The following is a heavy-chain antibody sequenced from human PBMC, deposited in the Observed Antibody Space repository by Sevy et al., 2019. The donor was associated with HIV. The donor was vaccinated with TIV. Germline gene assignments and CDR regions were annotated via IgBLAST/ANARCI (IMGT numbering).Heavy chain of an antibody. CDR3: TRDRGDTDHYIPQY. CDR1: GFTFSDYY. V-gene: IGHV3-11*01. CDR2: ISGSGTTM. Sequence: GGSLRLSCEASGFTFSDYYMSWIRQAPGKGLEWVSYISGSGTTMYSVDSVRGRFTISRDNAKKSLYLQMNSLRAEDAAVYYCTRDRGDTDHYIPQYWGQGTLVTVSS. D-gene: IGHD2-2*02. J-gene: IGHJ4*02.